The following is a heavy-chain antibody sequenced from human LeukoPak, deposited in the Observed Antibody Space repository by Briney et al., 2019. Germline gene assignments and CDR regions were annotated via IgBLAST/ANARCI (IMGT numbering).Heavy chain of an antibody. CDR1: GFTFDDYG. CDR3: ARGHTAVTRHFDF. D-gene: IGHD4-17*01. J-gene: IGHJ4*02. CDR2: IYWNGGRT. V-gene: IGHV3-20*04. Sequence: GGSLRLSCAASGFTFDDYGMSWVRQAPGKGLEWVSGIYWNGGRTGYVDSVKGRFTISRDDAKNLLYLDMNSLRAEDTAVYYCARGHTAVTRHFDFWGQGTLVTVSS.